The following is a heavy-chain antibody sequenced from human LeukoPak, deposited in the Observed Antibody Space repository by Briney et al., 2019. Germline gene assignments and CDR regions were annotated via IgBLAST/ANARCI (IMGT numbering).Heavy chain of an antibody. CDR1: GFTFSSYG. V-gene: IGHV3-23*01. J-gene: IGHJ4*02. D-gene: IGHD3-10*01. CDR2: ISGSGGST. CDR3: AADHQVRGVIPLH. Sequence: QTGGSLRLSCAASGFTFSSYGMHWVRQAPGKGLEWVSAISGSGGSTYYADSVKGRFTISRDNSKNTLYLQMNGLRAEDTAVYYCAADHQVRGVIPLHWGQGTLVTVSS.